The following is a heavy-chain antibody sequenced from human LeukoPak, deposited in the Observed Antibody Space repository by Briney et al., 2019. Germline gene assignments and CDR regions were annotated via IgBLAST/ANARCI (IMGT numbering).Heavy chain of an antibody. CDR2: ISGSGDST. Sequence: PGGSLRLSCAASGFIFSHYGMHWVRQAPGKGLEWVSAISGSGDSTYYGDSVKGRFTISRDNSKNTLYLQMNSLRAEDTAVYYCAKTRPLDSSSWSHGDYWGQGTLVTVSS. V-gene: IGHV3-23*01. J-gene: IGHJ4*02. CDR1: GFIFSHYG. D-gene: IGHD6-13*01. CDR3: AKTRPLDSSSWSHGDY.